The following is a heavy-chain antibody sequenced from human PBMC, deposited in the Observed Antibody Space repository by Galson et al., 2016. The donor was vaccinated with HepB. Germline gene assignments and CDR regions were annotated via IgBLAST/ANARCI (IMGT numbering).Heavy chain of an antibody. CDR1: GYSFTSYW. Sequence: QSGAEVKKPGESLRISCKGSGYSFTSYWISWVRQMPGKGLEWMGRIDPSDSYTNYSPSFHGHVTIPADKSISTAYLQWSSLKASDTAMYYCARHRYDYDSSGYYYALGYWGQGTLVTVSS. D-gene: IGHD3-22*01. J-gene: IGHJ4*02. CDR2: IDPSDSYT. V-gene: IGHV5-10-1*01. CDR3: ARHRYDYDSSGYYYALGY.